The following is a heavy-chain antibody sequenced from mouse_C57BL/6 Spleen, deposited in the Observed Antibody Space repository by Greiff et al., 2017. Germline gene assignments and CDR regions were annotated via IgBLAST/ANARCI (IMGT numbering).Heavy chain of an antibody. CDR1: GYTFTSYW. CDR2: IHPSDSAT. J-gene: IGHJ1*03. V-gene: IGHV1-74*01. D-gene: IGHD1-1*01. Sequence: QVQLQQPGAELVKPGASVKVSCTASGYTFTSYWMHWVKQRPGQGLEWIGRIHPSDSATNYTHTFKGKATLTVATSSSTAYMQLSSLTSEDSAVYYCARGNYYGSSPGGYWYFDVWGTGTTVTVSA. CDR3: ARGNYYGSSPGGYWYFDV.